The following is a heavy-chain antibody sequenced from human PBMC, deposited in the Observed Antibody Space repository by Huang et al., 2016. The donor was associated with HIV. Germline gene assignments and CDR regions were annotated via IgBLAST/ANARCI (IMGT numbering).Heavy chain of an antibody. D-gene: IGHD4-4*01. CDR3: ARQRAYGSTYADY. CDR1: GYKFTSYW. J-gene: IGHJ4*02. CDR2: IYPGASDT. V-gene: IGHV5-51*01. Sequence: EVQLVQSGAEVKKSGESLKISCKGSGYKFTSYWIGWVRQTPGKGLEWMGIIYPGASDTRYSPSFQGQVTISADKSISTAYLQWSSLKASDTAMYYCARQRAYGSTYADYWGQGTLVTVSS.